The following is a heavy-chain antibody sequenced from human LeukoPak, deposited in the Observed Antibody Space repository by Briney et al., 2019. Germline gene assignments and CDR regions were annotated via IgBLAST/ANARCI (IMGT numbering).Heavy chain of an antibody. J-gene: IGHJ6*02. Sequence: GGSLRLSCEASGFTFSSYWMHWVRQAPGKGLVWVSRINSDGSSSSYADSVKGRFTISRDNSKNTLYLQMNSLRAEDTAVYYCASEYSTSSLYYYGMDVWGQGTTVTVSS. CDR2: INSDGSSS. CDR1: GFTFSSYW. CDR3: ASEYSTSSLYYYGMDV. V-gene: IGHV3-74*01. D-gene: IGHD6-6*01.